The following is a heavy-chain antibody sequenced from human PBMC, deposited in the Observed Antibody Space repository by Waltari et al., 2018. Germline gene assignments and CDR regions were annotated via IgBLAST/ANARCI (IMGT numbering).Heavy chain of an antibody. CDR2: INPRCGST. Sequence: QVQLVQSGAEVKKPGASVKISCKTSEYTFASSYVHWVRQAPGQGLEWMGVINPRCGSTSYAQRFQGRVTMTRDTSTSTVYMELSSLKSEDTAVYYCATDTGALWMDVWGQGTTVTVSS. D-gene: IGHD2-21*01. CDR3: ATDTGALWMDV. V-gene: IGHV1-46*01. J-gene: IGHJ6*02. CDR1: EYTFASSY.